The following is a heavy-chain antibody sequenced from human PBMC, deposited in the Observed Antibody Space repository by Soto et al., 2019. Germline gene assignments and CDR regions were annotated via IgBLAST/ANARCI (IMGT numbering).Heavy chain of an antibody. J-gene: IGHJ6*02. Sequence: GSLRLSCAASGFTFSSYGMHWVRQAPGKGLEWVAVISYDGSNKYYADSVKGRFTISRDNSKNTLYLQMNSLRAEDTAVYYCAKDSGWLSTYYYYGMDVWGQGTTVTVSS. V-gene: IGHV3-30*18. CDR1: GFTFSSYG. D-gene: IGHD3-22*01. CDR2: ISYDGSNK. CDR3: AKDSGWLSTYYYYGMDV.